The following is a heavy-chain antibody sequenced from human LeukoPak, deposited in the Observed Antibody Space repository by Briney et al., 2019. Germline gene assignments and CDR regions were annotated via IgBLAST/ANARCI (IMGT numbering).Heavy chain of an antibody. V-gene: IGHV3-30*03. Sequence: GGTLRLSCAASGFTFSTHGMNCVRQAPGRGLEWVARITHDGGNKYFADSVKGRFTISRDNSKKTVYLQMNRLRVADTALYYCARGYYYSSSGVWVDLWGQGTMVTISS. CDR1: GFTFSTHG. J-gene: IGHJ3*01. D-gene: IGHD2-21*02. CDR2: ITHDGGNK. CDR3: ARGYYYSSSGVWVDL.